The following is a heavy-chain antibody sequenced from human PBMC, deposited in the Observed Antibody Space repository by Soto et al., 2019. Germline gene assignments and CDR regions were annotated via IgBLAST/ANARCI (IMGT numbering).Heavy chain of an antibody. CDR3: ARDLTYYDTSGPPPEMAMGAFDI. D-gene: IGHD3-22*01. Sequence: GSLRLCCAASGFTFSSYAMHWVRQAPGKGLEWVAVISYDGSNKYYADSVKGRFTISRDNSKNTLYLQMNSLRAEDTAVYYCARDLTYYDTSGPPPEMAMGAFDIWGQGIMVTVSS. J-gene: IGHJ3*02. CDR2: ISYDGSNK. V-gene: IGHV3-30-3*01. CDR1: GFTFSSYA.